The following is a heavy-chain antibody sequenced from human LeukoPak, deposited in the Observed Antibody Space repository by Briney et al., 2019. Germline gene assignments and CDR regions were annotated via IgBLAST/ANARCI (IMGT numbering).Heavy chain of an antibody. CDR1: GFTFDDYA. V-gene: IGHV3-9*01. D-gene: IGHD3-9*01. J-gene: IGHJ3*02. Sequence: QPGGSLRLSCAASGFTFDDYAMHWVRQAPGKGLEWVSGISWNSGSIGYADSVKGRFTISRDNAKNSLYLQMNSLRAEDTALYYCAKDIAYDILRGDAFDIWGQGTMVTVSS. CDR2: ISWNSGSI. CDR3: AKDIAYDILRGDAFDI.